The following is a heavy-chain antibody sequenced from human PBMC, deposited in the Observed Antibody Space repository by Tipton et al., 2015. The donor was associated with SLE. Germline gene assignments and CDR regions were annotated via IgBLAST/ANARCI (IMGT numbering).Heavy chain of an antibody. V-gene: IGHV4-39*07. CDR1: GGSISSSSYY. CDR3: ARGARAYSSSWFGFEY. D-gene: IGHD6-13*01. CDR2: IYYSGST. J-gene: IGHJ4*02. Sequence: TLSLTCTVSGGSISSSSYYWGWIRQPPGKGLEWIGSIYYSGSTYYNPSLKSRVTISVDTSKNQFSLKLSSVTAADTAVYYCARGARAYSSSWFGFEYWGQGTLASVSS.